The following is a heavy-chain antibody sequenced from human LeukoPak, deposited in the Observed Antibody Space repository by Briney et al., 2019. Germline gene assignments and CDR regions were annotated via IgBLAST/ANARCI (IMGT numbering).Heavy chain of an antibody. J-gene: IGHJ4*02. CDR2: TRYDGSNK. CDR1: GFTFSSYG. Sequence: GGSLRLSCAASGFTFSSYGMHWVRQAPGKGLEWVAFTRYDGSNKYYADSVKGRFTISRDNSKNTLYLQMNSLRAEDTAVYYCAKDYDSSGYYYVMYYFDYWGQGTLVTVSS. CDR3: AKDYDSSGYYYVMYYFDY. V-gene: IGHV3-30*02. D-gene: IGHD3-22*01.